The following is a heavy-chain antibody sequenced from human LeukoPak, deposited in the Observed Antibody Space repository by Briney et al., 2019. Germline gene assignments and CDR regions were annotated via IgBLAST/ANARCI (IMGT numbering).Heavy chain of an antibody. CDR2: VSYRGST. CDR3: ATNAGPAAHDAIDI. D-gene: IGHD2-2*01. V-gene: IGHV4-59*08. Sequence: SETLSLTCTVSGDPINRHYWSWIRQTPGKGLEWIGYVSYRGSTNYNPSLQSRVTMSIDTSNNQLSLSLSSVTAADTAVYYCATNAGPAAHDAIDIWGQGTLVTVSS. CDR1: GDPINRHY. J-gene: IGHJ3*02.